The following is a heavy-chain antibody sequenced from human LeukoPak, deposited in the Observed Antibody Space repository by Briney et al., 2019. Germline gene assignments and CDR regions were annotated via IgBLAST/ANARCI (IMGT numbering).Heavy chain of an antibody. D-gene: IGHD6-13*01. Sequence: GGSLRLSCLATGFALSTYAMHWVRQAPGKGLEHVSTISTDGRNTYYADSVKGRFTISRDTSKNTLYLQMSSLRGDDTAVYYCLKGSQGPIWQQLVPDHWGQGTQVTASP. CDR2: ISTDGRNT. CDR3: LKGSQGPIWQQLVPDH. V-gene: IGHV3-64D*06. CDR1: GFALSTYA. J-gene: IGHJ4*02.